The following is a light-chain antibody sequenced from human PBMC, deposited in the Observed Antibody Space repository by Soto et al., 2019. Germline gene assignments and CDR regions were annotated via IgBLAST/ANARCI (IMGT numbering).Light chain of an antibody. J-gene: IGKJ1*01. Sequence: EIGLTQSPGTLSLSPWERATLSCRASQSVSSSYLAWYQQRPGQAPRVLIYSASSRATGIPDRFSGSGSGTDFTLTISRLEPEDFAVYYCQQYDSLPKTFGQGTNVDIK. V-gene: IGKV3-20*01. CDR1: QSVSSSY. CDR3: QQYDSLPKT. CDR2: SAS.